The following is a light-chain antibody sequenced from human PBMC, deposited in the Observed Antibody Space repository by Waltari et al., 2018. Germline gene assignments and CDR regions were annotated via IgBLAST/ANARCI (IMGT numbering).Light chain of an antibody. Sequence: IVMTQSPATLSVSAGAGASLSCRASQGLSSILAWYQEKPGQAPRLLIYGASTRATGIPGRISGSGSGAEFTLTISSLQSEDSAVYYCQQYNAWPRTFGQGTKLEVK. J-gene: IGKJ1*01. V-gene: IGKV3-15*01. CDR3: QQYNAWPRT. CDR1: QGLSSI. CDR2: GAS.